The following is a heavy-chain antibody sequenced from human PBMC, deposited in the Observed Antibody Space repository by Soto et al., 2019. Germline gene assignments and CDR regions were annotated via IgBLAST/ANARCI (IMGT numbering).Heavy chain of an antibody. CDR3: ARGLAYWGGDCYSDY. J-gene: IGHJ4*02. V-gene: IGHV4-34*01. CDR2: INHSGST. CDR1: GGSFSGYY. D-gene: IGHD2-21*02. Sequence: SETLSLTCAVYGGSFSGYYWSWIRQPPGKGLEWIGEINHSGSTNYNPSLKSRVTISVDTSKNQFSLKLSSVTAADTAVYYCARGLAYWGGDCYSDYWGQGTLVTVSS.